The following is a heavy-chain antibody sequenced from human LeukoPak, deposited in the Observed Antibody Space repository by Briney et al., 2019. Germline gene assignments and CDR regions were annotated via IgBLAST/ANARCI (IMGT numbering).Heavy chain of an antibody. CDR2: IKSKTDGGTT. V-gene: IGHV3-15*01. CDR3: TAPENWNDVY. CDR1: GFTFNTYA. J-gene: IGHJ4*02. D-gene: IGHD1-1*01. Sequence: GGSLRLSCAASGFTFNTYAMSWVRQAPGKGLEWVGRIKSKTDGGTTDYAAPVKGRFTISRDDSKNTLYLQMNSLKTEDTAVYYCTAPENWNDVYWGQGTLVTVSS.